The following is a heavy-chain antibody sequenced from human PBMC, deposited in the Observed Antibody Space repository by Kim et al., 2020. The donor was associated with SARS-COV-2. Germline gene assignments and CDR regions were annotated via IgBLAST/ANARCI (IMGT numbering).Heavy chain of an antibody. Sequence: ATIEYGASVKGRFGISRDDSKNTVSLQLNGLKTEDTAVYYCATIGGSGWDFWGQGTRVTVCS. J-gene: IGHJ4*02. D-gene: IGHD6-25*01. CDR2: ATI. CDR3: ATIGGSGWDF. V-gene: IGHV3-15*01.